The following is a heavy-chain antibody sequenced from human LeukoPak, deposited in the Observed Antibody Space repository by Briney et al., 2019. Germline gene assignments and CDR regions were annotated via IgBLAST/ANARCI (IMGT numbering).Heavy chain of an antibody. V-gene: IGHV1-2*02. J-gene: IGHJ4*02. Sequence: ASVKVSCKASGYTFTGYYMHWVRQAPGQGLEWMGWINPNSGGTNYAQKFQGRVTMTRDTSTSTVYMELSSLRSEDTAVYYCARYQSLEMDTGGRYFDYWGQGTLVTVSS. CDR1: GYTFTGYY. D-gene: IGHD5-24*01. CDR2: INPNSGGT. CDR3: ARYQSLEMDTGGRYFDY.